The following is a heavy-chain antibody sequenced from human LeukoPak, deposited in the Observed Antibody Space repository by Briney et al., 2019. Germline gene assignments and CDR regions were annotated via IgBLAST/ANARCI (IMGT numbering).Heavy chain of an antibody. CDR1: GFTFSSYG. Sequence: GGSLRLSCAASGFTFSSYGMHWVRQAPGKGLEWVAFIRYDGSNKYYADSVKGRFTISRDNSKNTLYLQMNSLRAEDTAVYYCARKTTMTSQAFFDHWGQGTLVTVSS. V-gene: IGHV3-30*02. CDR3: ARKTTMTSQAFFDH. J-gene: IGHJ4*02. D-gene: IGHD4-17*01. CDR2: IRYDGSNK.